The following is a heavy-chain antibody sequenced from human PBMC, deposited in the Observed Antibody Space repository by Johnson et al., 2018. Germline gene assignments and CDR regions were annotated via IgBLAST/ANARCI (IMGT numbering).Heavy chain of an antibody. CDR1: GLSFSSYS. V-gene: IGHV3-48*01. J-gene: IGHJ1*01. D-gene: IGHD3-22*01. CDR2: ISSSSRTM. CDR3: ARVTKDFYDSSGYGFQH. Sequence: VQLVESGGGLVQPVGSLRLSCEATGLSFSSYSLNWVRQAPGKGLEWISYISSSSRTMYHADSVKGRFTISRDDAKNSLYLQRNSLRAEETAGDYCARVTKDFYDSSGYGFQHWGQGTLVTVSS.